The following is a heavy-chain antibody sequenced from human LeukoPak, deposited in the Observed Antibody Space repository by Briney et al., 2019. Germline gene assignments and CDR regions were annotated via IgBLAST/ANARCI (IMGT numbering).Heavy chain of an antibody. CDR3: ARGGPLRPHFEYSSSFY. V-gene: IGHV3-21*01. CDR2: ISSSSSYI. J-gene: IGHJ4*02. CDR1: GFTFSSYS. Sequence: PGGSLRLSCAASGFTFSSYSMNWVRQAPGKGLECVSSISSSSSYIYYADSVKGRFTISRDNAKNSLYLQMNSLRAEDTAVYYCARGGPLRPHFEYSSSFYWGQGTLVTVSS. D-gene: IGHD6-6*01.